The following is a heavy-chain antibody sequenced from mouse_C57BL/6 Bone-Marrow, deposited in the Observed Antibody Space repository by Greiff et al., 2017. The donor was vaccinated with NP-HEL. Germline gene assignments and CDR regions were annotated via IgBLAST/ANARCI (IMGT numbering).Heavy chain of an antibody. Sequence: VKLQQSGAELARPGASVKLSCKASGYTFTSYGISWVKQRTGQGLEWIGEIYTRSGNTYYNEKFKGKATLTADKSSSTAYMELRYLTSEDSAVYFCSRSKAYVSNCVTFAYWGQGTLVTVAA. V-gene: IGHV1-81*01. CDR3: SRSKAYVSNCVTFAY. CDR2: IYTRSGNT. D-gene: IGHD2-5*01. J-gene: IGHJ3*01. CDR1: GYTFTSYG.